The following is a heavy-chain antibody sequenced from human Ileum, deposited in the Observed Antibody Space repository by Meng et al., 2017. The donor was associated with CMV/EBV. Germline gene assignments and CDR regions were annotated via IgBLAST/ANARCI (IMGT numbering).Heavy chain of an antibody. CDR3: ARDQDYGLLNS. Sequence: QVLLQQSGPGLVKPSQTLPLTCAISGDSVSGDSISLHYWNWIRQPAGKGLEWIGRIYVSGSTNYNSSLRSRITLSVDKAKNQFSLNLNSVTAADTAVYYCARDQDYGLLNSWGQGTLVTVSS. J-gene: IGHJ4*02. V-gene: IGHV4-4*07. CDR1: GDSISLHY. CDR2: IYVSGST. D-gene: IGHD4-17*01.